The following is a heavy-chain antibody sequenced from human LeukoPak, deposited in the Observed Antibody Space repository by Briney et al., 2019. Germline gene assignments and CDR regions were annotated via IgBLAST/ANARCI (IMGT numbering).Heavy chain of an antibody. Sequence: PSDTLSLTCTVSGGSISSYYWSWIRQPPGKRLEWIGYIYYSGSTSYNPSLKSRVTISVDTSKNQISLKLSSVTAADTAVYYCARDLGVMVRAFDIWGQGTMVTVS. D-gene: IGHD5-18*01. CDR3: ARDLGVMVRAFDI. CDR1: GGSISSYY. CDR2: IYYSGST. V-gene: IGHV4-59*01. J-gene: IGHJ3*02.